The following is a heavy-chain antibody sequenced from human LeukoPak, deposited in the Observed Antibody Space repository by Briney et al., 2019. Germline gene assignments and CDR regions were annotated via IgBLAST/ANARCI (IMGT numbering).Heavy chain of an antibody. J-gene: IGHJ4*02. Sequence: GESLKISCAASGFTFSSYAMSWVRQAPGKGLEWVSAISGSGGSTYYADSVKGRFTISRDNSKNTLYLQMNSLRAEDTAVYYCAKFLPTHIVVANYYFDYWGQGTLVTVSS. V-gene: IGHV3-23*01. CDR1: GFTFSSYA. CDR2: ISGSGGST. CDR3: AKFLPTHIVVANYYFDY. D-gene: IGHD2-21*01.